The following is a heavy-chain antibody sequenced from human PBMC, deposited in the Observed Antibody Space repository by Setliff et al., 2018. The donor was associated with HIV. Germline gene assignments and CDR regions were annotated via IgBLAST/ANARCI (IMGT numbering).Heavy chain of an antibody. CDR1: GDSINNYH. CDR2: FHYRGSP. V-gene: IGHV4-59*01. D-gene: IGHD6-6*01. Sequence: PSETLSLTCTVSGDSINNYHWSWIRQPPGEGLEFLGFFHYRGSPIYNPSLKSRVNISVDTSKNQFSLSLTSVTAADTAVYYCARSVARDYWYFGHWGRGSLVTVPQ. CDR3: ARSVARDYWYFGH. J-gene: IGHJ2*01.